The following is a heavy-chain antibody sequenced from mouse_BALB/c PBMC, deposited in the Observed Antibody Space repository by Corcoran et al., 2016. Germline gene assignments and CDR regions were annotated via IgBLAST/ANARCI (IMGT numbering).Heavy chain of an antibody. CDR1: GYTFSSYW. V-gene: IGHV1-9*01. Sequence: QVQLQQSGAELMKPGASVKISCKATGYTFSSYWIEWVKQRHGHGLEWIGEILPGSGSTNYNEKFKGKATFTADTSSNTAYMQLSSLTSEDSAVYYCARGVTTVEPPFDYWGQGTTLTVSS. CDR3: ARGVTTVEPPFDY. J-gene: IGHJ2*01. CDR2: ILPGSGST. D-gene: IGHD1-1*01.